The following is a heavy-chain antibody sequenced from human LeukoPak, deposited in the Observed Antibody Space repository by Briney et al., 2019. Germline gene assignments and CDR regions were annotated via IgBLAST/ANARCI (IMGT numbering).Heavy chain of an antibody. CDR3: ASSGTTQLFDY. V-gene: IGHV4-61*01. CDR2: IYHSGST. Sequence: SETLSLTCTVSGGSVSSGSYYWSWIRQPPGKGLEWIGYIYHSGSTNYNPSLKSRVTISVDTSKNQFSLKLSSVTAADTAVYYCASSGTTQLFDYWGQGTLVTVSS. CDR1: GGSVSSGSYY. D-gene: IGHD1-1*01. J-gene: IGHJ4*02.